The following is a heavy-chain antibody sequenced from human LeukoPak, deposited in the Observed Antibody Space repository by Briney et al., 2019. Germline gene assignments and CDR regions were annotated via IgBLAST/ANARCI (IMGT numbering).Heavy chain of an antibody. CDR1: GDSMRPYY. J-gene: IGHJ4*02. Sequence: PSETLSLTCNVSGDSMRPYYWSWIRQPPGKGLEWIGYIYYSGTTKYNPYNPSLKSRVTISVDTSKNQFSLKLSSVTAADTAVYYCARSYYDSSDYEYYFDYWGQGTLVTVSS. CDR3: ARSYYDSSDYEYYFDY. D-gene: IGHD3-22*01. V-gene: IGHV4-59*01. CDR2: IYYSGTT.